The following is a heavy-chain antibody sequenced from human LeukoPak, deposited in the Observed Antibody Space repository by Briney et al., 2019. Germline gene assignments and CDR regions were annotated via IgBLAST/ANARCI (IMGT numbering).Heavy chain of an antibody. J-gene: IGHJ6*03. CDR2: INCNSGAT. V-gene: IGHV1-2*02. CDR3: ARDLVIGISGGYYSCMDV. CDR1: GYTFIDHY. D-gene: IGHD1-14*01. Sequence: ASVRVSCKASGYTFIDHYFHWVRQAPGQGLEWMGWINCNSGATRYAQKFQGRVALTRDTSINTAYMELSSLISDDTAVYYCARDLVIGISGGYYSCMDVWGKGITVTVSS.